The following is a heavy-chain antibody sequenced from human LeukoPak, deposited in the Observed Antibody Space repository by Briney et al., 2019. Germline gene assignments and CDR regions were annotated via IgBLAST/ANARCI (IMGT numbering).Heavy chain of an antibody. V-gene: IGHV4-30-2*01. CDR2: IYHSGST. D-gene: IGHD6-6*01. CDR3: ARALGGSSPYYYMDV. J-gene: IGHJ6*03. Sequence: PSETLSLTCTVSGGSISSGGYYWSWIRQPPGKGLEWIGYIYHSGSTYYNPSLKSRVTISVDRSKNQFSLKLSSVTAADTAVYYCARALGGSSPYYYMDVWGKGTTVTVSS. CDR1: GGSISSGGYY.